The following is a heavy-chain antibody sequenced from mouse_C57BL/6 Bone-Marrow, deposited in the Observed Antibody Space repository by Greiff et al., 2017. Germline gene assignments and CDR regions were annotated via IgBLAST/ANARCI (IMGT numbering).Heavy chain of an antibody. J-gene: IGHJ3*01. D-gene: IGHD2-3*01. CDR1: GYSITSGYY. CDR3: ASRLYDGYYLFAY. Sequence: EVQLVESGPGLVKPSQSLSLTCSVTGYSITSGYYWNWIRQFPGNKLEWMGYISYDGSNNYNPSLKNRISITRDTSKNQFFLKLNSVTTEDTATYYCASRLYDGYYLFAYWGQGTLVTVSA. CDR2: ISYDGSN. V-gene: IGHV3-6*01.